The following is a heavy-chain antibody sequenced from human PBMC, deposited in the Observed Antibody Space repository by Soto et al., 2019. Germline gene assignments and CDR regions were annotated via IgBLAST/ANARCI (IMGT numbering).Heavy chain of an antibody. CDR1: GFTFSSSA. J-gene: IGHJ4*02. CDR3: ARGPSSLTRFDY. V-gene: IGHV3-30-3*01. Sequence: PGGSLRLSCAAYGFTFSSSAMHWVRQAPGKGLEWVAVISYDGSNKYYADSLKGRFTISRDNSKNTLYLQMNSLRAEDTTVYYCARGPSSLTRFDYWGQGTLVTVSS. D-gene: IGHD2-2*01. CDR2: ISYDGSNK.